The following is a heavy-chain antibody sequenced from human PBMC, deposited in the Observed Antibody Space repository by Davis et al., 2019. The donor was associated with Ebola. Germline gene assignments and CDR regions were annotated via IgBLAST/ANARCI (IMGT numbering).Heavy chain of an antibody. CDR1: GYTFTSYG. Sequence: ASVKVSCKASGYTFTSYGISWVRQAPGQGLEWMGWISAYNGNTNYAQKLQGRVTMTTDTSTSTAYMELRSLRSDDTAVYYCARGTAKSIVATITHYYYGMDVWGQGTTVTVSS. J-gene: IGHJ6*02. V-gene: IGHV1-18*01. CDR2: ISAYNGNT. D-gene: IGHD5-12*01. CDR3: ARGTAKSIVATITHYYYGMDV.